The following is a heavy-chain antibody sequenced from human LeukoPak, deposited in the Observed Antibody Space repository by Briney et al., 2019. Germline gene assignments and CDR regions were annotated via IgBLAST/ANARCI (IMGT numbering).Heavy chain of an antibody. V-gene: IGHV1-2*04. CDR1: GYTFTDYY. CDR3: ARDILGRSNGGSNYFGMDV. J-gene: IGHJ6*02. D-gene: IGHD2-15*01. Sequence: ASVKVSCKASGYTFTDYYIHWVRQAPGQGLEWLGWINPNSGGTHYAQKFQDWVSMTRDTSINTAYMELSSLRFDDTAVYYCARDILGRSNGGSNYFGMDVWGQGTTVTVSS. CDR2: INPNSGGT.